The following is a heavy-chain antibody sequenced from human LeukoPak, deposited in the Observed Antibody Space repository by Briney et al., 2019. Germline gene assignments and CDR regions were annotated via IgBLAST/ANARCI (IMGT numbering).Heavy chain of an antibody. CDR1: GFTFSSYE. Sequence: PGGSLRLSCAASGFTFSSYEMNWVRQAPGKGLEWVSYISSSGSTIYYADSVKGRFTISRDNAKNTLYLQMNSLRGEDTAVYYCTRDAAGLDYWGQGTLVTVSS. V-gene: IGHV3-48*03. CDR2: ISSSGSTI. D-gene: IGHD1-14*01. J-gene: IGHJ4*02. CDR3: TRDAAGLDY.